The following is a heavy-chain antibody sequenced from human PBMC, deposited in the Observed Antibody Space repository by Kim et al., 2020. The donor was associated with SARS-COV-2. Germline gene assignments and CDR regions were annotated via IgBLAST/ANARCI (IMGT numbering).Heavy chain of an antibody. V-gene: IGHV3-66*01. Sequence: YYADSVKCRFTLSRDNSKNTLYLQMNSLRAEDTAVYYCAREALADPSFDYWGQGTLVTVSS. J-gene: IGHJ4*02. D-gene: IGHD3-3*02. CDR3: AREALADPSFDY.